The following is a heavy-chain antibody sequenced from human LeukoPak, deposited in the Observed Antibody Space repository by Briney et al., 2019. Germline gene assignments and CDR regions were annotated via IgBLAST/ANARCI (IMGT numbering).Heavy chain of an antibody. D-gene: IGHD1-7*01. CDR2: LNPSDGST. CDR1: GYTFTSYF. CDR3: ARDLGSGQTGTIPGGLDY. Sequence: GASVKVSCEASGYTFTSYFIHWVRQAPGQGLEWVGVLNPSDGSTTYAQKFQGRVTMTRDTSTSTVYMDLNSLRSEDTAVFYCARDLGSGQTGTIPGGLDYWGQGTLVTVSA. V-gene: IGHV1-46*01. J-gene: IGHJ4*02.